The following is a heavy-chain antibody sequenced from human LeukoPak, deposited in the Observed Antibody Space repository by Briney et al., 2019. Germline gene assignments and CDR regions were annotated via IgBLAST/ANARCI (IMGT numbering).Heavy chain of an antibody. Sequence: GGSLRLSCAASGFTFSSYFMSWVRQAPGKGLEWVSAISGSGGSTYYADSVKGRFTISRDNSKNTLYLQMNSLRAEDTAVYYCAKADGSGSYYKPNLYYFDYWGQGTLVTVSS. CDR1: GFTFSSYF. V-gene: IGHV3-23*01. CDR3: AKADGSGSYYKPNLYYFDY. CDR2: ISGSGGST. D-gene: IGHD3-10*01. J-gene: IGHJ4*02.